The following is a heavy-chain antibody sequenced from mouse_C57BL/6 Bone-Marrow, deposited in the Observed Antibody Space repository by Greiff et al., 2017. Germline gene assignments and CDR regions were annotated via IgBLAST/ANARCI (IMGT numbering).Heavy chain of an antibody. J-gene: IGHJ3*01. D-gene: IGHD1-1*01. CDR3: ARWDYGSSWAY. Sequence: HVQLQQSGAALARPGASVKLSCTASGYTFTSYGISWVKQRPGQGLEWIGEIYPRSGNTYYNEKFKGKATLTADKSSSTAYMELRSLTSEDSAVYVCARWDYGSSWAYWGQGTLVTVSA. CDR1: GYTFTSYG. V-gene: IGHV1-81*01. CDR2: IYPRSGNT.